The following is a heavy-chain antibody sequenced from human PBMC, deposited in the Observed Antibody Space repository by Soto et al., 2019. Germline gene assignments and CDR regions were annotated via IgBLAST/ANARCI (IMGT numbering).Heavy chain of an antibody. CDR3: AKAEWGYYYDSGAYQALPEY. V-gene: IGHV3-30-3*01. CDR2: ISSDGSNK. D-gene: IGHD3-22*01. CDR1: GFTFSDYA. Sequence: QVQLVESGGGVVQPGRSLRLSCAASGFTFSDYAMHWVRQAPGKGLEWVAIISSDGSNKYYADSVKGRFTISRDKSKNTLYLQMNSLRAEDTAVYYCAKAEWGYYYDSGAYQALPEYWGQGTLVTGSS. J-gene: IGHJ4*02.